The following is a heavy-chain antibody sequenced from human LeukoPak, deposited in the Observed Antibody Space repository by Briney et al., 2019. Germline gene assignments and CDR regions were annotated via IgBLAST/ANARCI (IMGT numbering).Heavy chain of an antibody. Sequence: GGSLRLSCAASGFTFSSYAMSWVRQAPGKGLEWVSAISGSGGSTYYADSVKGRFTISRDNAKNTLYLQMNSLRAEDTAVYYCARDQSTIFGVVTLEYFDYWGQGTLVTVSS. J-gene: IGHJ4*02. CDR2: ISGSGGST. CDR1: GFTFSSYA. D-gene: IGHD3-3*01. V-gene: IGHV3-23*01. CDR3: ARDQSTIFGVVTLEYFDY.